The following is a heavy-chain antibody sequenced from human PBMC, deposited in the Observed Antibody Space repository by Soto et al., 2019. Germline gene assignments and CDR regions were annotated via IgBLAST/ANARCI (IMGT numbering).Heavy chain of an antibody. J-gene: IGHJ6*02. CDR1: GYTFTTYE. V-gene: IGHV1-8*01. D-gene: IGHD3-10*01. CDR3: ARVGGQLFGDHGMDV. Sequence: QVQLVQSGAEVKKPGASVKVSCKASGYTFTTYEINWVRQVPGQGLEWMGWMSPSSGNTGYVDQFRGRVTMTSNTSMTPAYRELSSLRSEDTAVYYCARVGGQLFGDHGMDVWGQGTTVTVSS. CDR2: MSPSSGNT.